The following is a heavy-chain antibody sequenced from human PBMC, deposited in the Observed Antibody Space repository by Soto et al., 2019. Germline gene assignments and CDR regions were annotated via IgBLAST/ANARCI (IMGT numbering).Heavy chain of an antibody. CDR2: ISGSGGST. CDR3: AKVRSSWSEYYFDY. J-gene: IGHJ4*02. Sequence: HPGGSLRLSCAASGFTFSSYAMSWVRQAPGKGPEWVSAISGSGGSTYYADSAKGRFTISRDNSKNTLYLQMNSLRAEDTAVYYCAKVRSSWSEYYFDYWGQGTLVTVSS. CDR1: GFTFSSYA. D-gene: IGHD6-13*01. V-gene: IGHV3-23*01.